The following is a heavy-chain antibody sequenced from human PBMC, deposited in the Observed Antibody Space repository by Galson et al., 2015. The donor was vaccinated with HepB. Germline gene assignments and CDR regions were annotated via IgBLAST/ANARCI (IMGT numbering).Heavy chain of an antibody. J-gene: IGHJ4*02. CDR1: GYTFTSYG. CDR3: ASAVRSGYEPIGHYFDY. Sequence: SVKVSCKASGYTFTSYGISWVRQAPGQGLEWMGWISAYNGNTNYAQKLQGRVTVTTDTSTSTAYMELRSLRSDDTAVYYCASAVRSGYEPIGHYFDYWGQGTLVTVSS. CDR2: ISAYNGNT. V-gene: IGHV1-18*01. D-gene: IGHD5-12*01.